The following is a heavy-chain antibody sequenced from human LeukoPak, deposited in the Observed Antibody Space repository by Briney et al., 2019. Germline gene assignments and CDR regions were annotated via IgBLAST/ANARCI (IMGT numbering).Heavy chain of an antibody. V-gene: IGHV1-18*01. CDR3: ARVPVAGALLYYYYYMDV. CDR1: GYTFTSYG. D-gene: IGHD6-19*01. Sequence: ASVKASCKASGYTFTSYGISWVRQAPGQGLEWMGWISAYNGNTNYAQKLQGRVTMTTDTSTSTAYMELRSLRSDDTAVYYCARVPVAGALLYYYYYMDVWGKGTTVTISS. CDR2: ISAYNGNT. J-gene: IGHJ6*03.